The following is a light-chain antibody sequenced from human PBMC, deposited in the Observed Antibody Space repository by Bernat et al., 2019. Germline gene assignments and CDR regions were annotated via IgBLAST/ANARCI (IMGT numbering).Light chain of an antibody. CDR1: QSVSSY. Sequence: EIVLTQSPATLSLSPGERATLSCRASQSVSSYLAWYQHKPGQAPRLLIYDASNRATGIPARFSGCGSGTDFTLTISSLEPEDFAVYYCQQRSYWPPFTFGQGTRLEIK. V-gene: IGKV3-11*01. CDR2: DAS. CDR3: QQRSYWPPFT. J-gene: IGKJ5*01.